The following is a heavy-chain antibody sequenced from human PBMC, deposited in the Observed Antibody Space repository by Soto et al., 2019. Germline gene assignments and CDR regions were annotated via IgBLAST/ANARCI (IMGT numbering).Heavy chain of an antibody. V-gene: IGHV4-31*03. CDR1: GGSISSGGYY. CDR3: ARGVDTAPLDY. D-gene: IGHD5-18*01. Sequence: QVQLQESGPGLVKPSQTLSLTCTVSGGSISSGGYYWSWIRQHPGKGLEWIGYIYYRGSAYYNPSLTSRVTISVDTSKNQFSLRLGSVTAADTAVYYCARGVDTAPLDYWGQGTLVTVSS. CDR2: IYYRGSA. J-gene: IGHJ4*02.